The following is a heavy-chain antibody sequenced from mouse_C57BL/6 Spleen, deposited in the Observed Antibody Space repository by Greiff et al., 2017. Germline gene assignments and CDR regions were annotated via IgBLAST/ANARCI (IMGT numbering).Heavy chain of an antibody. CDR1: GFNIKNTY. CDR2: IDPASGNT. V-gene: IGHV14-3*01. Sequence: VQLQQSVAELVRPGASVKLSCTASGFNIKNTYMHWVKQRPEQGLEWIGRIDPASGNTKYAPKFQGKATITADTSSNTAYLQLSSLTSEDTAIYDGAGDYYGSSRVALSFEVWGTGTTVTVSS. J-gene: IGHJ1*03. D-gene: IGHD1-1*01. CDR3: AGDYYGSSRVALSFEV.